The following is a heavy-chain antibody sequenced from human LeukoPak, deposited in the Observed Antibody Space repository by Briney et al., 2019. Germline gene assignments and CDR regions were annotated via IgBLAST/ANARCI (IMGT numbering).Heavy chain of an antibody. CDR2: IYHSGST. J-gene: IGHJ3*02. V-gene: IGHV4-39*07. CDR3: ARSRYEFEWLHHDGFDI. Sequence: SETLSLTCTVSGGSINRINYYWGWIRQPPGKGLEWIGSIYHSGSTYYNPSLKSRVTISVDTSKNQFSLKLSSVTAADTAVYYCARSRYEFEWLHHDGFDIWGQGTMVTVSS. CDR1: GGSINRINYY. D-gene: IGHD3-3*01.